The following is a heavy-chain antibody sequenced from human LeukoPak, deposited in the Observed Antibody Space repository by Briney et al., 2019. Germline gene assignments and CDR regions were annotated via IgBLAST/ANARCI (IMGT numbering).Heavy chain of an antibody. D-gene: IGHD3-10*01. V-gene: IGHV4-38-2*02. CDR1: GYSIRSGFY. CDR3: ARISSGGLFDY. J-gene: IGHJ4*02. CDR2: IYHSGIT. Sequence: SETLSLTCTVSGYSIRSGFYWGWIRQPPGKGLEWIGNIYHSGITYYTPSLKSRVTISVDTSKNQFYLKLSSVTAADTAVYYCARISSGGLFDYWGQGTLVTVSS.